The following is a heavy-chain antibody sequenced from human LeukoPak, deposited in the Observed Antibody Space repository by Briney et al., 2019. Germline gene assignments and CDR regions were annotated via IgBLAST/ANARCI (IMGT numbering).Heavy chain of an antibody. CDR1: GFTFNNYG. CDR3: AKGPLRGTAAAIDY. CDR2: ISYEGRNI. V-gene: IGHV3-30*18. D-gene: IGHD2-2*01. J-gene: IGHJ4*02. Sequence: GKSLRLSCAASGFTFNNYGMHWVRQAPGKGLEWVAVISYEGRNIHYPDSVKGRFTISRDISTDTLWLQMDSPRTEDTAVYYCAKGPLRGTAAAIDYWGQGTLVTVSS.